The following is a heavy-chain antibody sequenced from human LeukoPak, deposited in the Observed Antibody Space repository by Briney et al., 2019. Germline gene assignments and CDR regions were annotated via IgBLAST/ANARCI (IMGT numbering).Heavy chain of an antibody. D-gene: IGHD2-2*01. CDR1: GGSISSSNW. Sequence: PSETLSLTCAVSGGSISSSNWWSWVRQPPGKGLEWIGEIYHSGSTNYNPSLKSRVTISVDTSKNQFSLKLSSVTAADTAVYYCARHRSYCTSTTCYRDWFDPWGQGTLVTVSS. J-gene: IGHJ5*02. CDR2: IYHSGST. V-gene: IGHV4-4*02. CDR3: ARHRSYCTSTTCYRDWFDP.